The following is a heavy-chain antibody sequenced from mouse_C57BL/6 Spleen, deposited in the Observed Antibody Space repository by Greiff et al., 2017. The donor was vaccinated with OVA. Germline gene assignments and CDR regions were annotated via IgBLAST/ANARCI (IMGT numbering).Heavy chain of an antibody. V-gene: IGHV5-17*01. Sequence: EVQLVESGGGLVKPGGSLKLSCAASGFTFSDYGMHWVRQAPEKGLEWVAYISSGSSTIYYADTVKGRFTISRANAKNTLFLQMTSLRSEDTAMYYCARTYYSHYVYCDYWGQGTTLTVPS. CDR1: GFTFSDYG. CDR3: ARTYYSHYVYCDY. CDR2: ISSGSSTI. D-gene: IGHD2-5*01. J-gene: IGHJ2*01.